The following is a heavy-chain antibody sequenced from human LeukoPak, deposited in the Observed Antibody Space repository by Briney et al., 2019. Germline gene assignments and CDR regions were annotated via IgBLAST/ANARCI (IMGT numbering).Heavy chain of an antibody. Sequence: SGTLSLTCTVSGYSISGGYYWGWIRQPPGKGLEWIGTIFQSVSTYYNPSLKSRVTTSVDTSKNQFSLKLSSVTAADTAVYYCARNNSNGFDFWSQGTLVTVSS. CDR1: GYSISGGYY. J-gene: IGHJ4*02. D-gene: IGHD6-19*01. V-gene: IGHV4-38-2*02. CDR2: IFQSVST. CDR3: ARNNSNGFDF.